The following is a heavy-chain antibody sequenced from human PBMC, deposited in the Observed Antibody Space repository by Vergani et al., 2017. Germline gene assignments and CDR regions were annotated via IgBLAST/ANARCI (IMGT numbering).Heavy chain of an antibody. CDR3: ARAPLPLWFGETAYYYYYMDV. J-gene: IGHJ6*03. CDR1: GFTFTSSA. CDR2: IVVGSGNT. D-gene: IGHD3-10*01. V-gene: IGHV1-58*02. Sequence: QMQLVQSGPEVKKPGTSVKVSCKASGFTFTSSAMQWVRQARGQRLEWIGWIVVGSGNTNYAQKLQGRVTMTTDTSTSTAYMELRSLRSDDTAVYYCARAPLPLWFGETAYYYYYMDVWGKGTTVTVSS.